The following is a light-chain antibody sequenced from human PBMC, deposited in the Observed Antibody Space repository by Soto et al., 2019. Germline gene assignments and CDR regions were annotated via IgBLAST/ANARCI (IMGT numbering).Light chain of an antibody. Sequence: EIVLTQSPGTLSLSPGERATLSCRASQSVSRNYLAWYQQRPGQAPRLLIYDAFNRATGIPDRFSGRGSGTDFTLTISRLEPEGFAVYYCQQYGDSPRTFGQGTKVEIK. J-gene: IGKJ1*01. CDR1: QSVSRNY. CDR3: QQYGDSPRT. V-gene: IGKV3-20*01. CDR2: DAF.